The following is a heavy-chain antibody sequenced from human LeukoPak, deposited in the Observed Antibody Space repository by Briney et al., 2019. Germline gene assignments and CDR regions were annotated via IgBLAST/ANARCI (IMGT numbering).Heavy chain of an antibody. J-gene: IGHJ4*02. CDR1: SYTFTRYG. D-gene: IGHD5-12*01. CDR2: ISGSNGDT. CDR3: ARSGRGTYYYFDL. V-gene: IGHV1-18*01. Sequence: ASVKVSCKASSYTFTRYGISWVRQAPGQGLEWMGWISGSNGDTNYAQKFLGRVTMTADTSTSTAYMELRCLTSDDTAVYYCARSGRGTYYYFDLWGQGTLVTVSS.